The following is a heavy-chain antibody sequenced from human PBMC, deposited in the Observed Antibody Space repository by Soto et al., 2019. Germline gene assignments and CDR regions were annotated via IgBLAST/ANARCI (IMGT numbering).Heavy chain of an antibody. Sequence: SETLSLTCTVSGVSISSGDYYWRWIRQPPGKGLEWIGYIYYSGSTYYNPSLKSRVFMSVDTSKNQFSLKLSSVTAADTAVYYCARAVVALTAWFDPWGQGTLVTVSS. V-gene: IGHV4-30-4*01. J-gene: IGHJ5*02. D-gene: IGHD2-15*01. CDR1: GVSISSGDYY. CDR3: ARAVVALTAWFDP. CDR2: IYYSGST.